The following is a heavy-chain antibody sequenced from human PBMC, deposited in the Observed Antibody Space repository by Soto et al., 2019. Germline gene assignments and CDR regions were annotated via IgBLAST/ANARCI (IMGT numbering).Heavy chain of an antibody. CDR2: ISVSGGSS. V-gene: IGHV3-23*01. Sequence: PGGSLRLSCAGSGFPFSNFAMSWVRQAPGKGLEWISDISVSGGSSDYADSVKGRFTISRDNSKNTLFLHMNSLRGEDTAVYYCAKAHRLYTSDLPDYYEFWGQGTLVTVSS. CDR3: AKAHRLYTSDLPDYYEF. CDR1: GFPFSNFA. D-gene: IGHD6-19*01. J-gene: IGHJ4*02.